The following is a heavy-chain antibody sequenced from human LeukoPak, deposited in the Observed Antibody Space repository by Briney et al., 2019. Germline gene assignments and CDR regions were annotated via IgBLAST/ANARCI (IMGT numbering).Heavy chain of an antibody. CDR3: AKDTGSGSYFRRYYYYYMDV. V-gene: IGHV3-74*01. CDR1: GFTFSSYW. Sequence: GGSLRLSCAASGFTFSSYWMHWVRQAPGKGLVWVSRINSDGSSTSYADSVKGRFTISRDNSKNSLYLQMNSLRTEDTALYYCAKDTGSGSYFRRYYYYYMDVWGKGTTVTVSS. J-gene: IGHJ6*03. D-gene: IGHD3-10*01. CDR2: INSDGSST.